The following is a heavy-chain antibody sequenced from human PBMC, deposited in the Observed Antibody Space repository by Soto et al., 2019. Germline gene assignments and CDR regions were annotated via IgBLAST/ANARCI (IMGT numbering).Heavy chain of an antibody. CDR1: GYTFTNYA. Sequence: ASVKVSCKASGYTFTNYAIHWVRQAPGQRLEWMGWINAGNGKTKYSQNFQGRVTITRDTSASTAYMELSSLRSEDTAVYYCARSFGPIMITFGGVIAQRGAFDYWGQGTLVTVSS. V-gene: IGHV1-3*01. D-gene: IGHD3-16*02. CDR3: ARSFGPIMITFGGVIAQRGAFDY. J-gene: IGHJ4*02. CDR2: INAGNGKT.